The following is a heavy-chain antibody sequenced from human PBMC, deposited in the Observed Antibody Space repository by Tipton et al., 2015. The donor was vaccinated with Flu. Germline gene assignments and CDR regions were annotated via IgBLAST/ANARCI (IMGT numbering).Heavy chain of an antibody. V-gene: IGHV3-21*01. D-gene: IGHD6-13*01. CDR1: GFTFSSYS. J-gene: IGHJ4*02. CDR2: ISSSSSYI. Sequence: GSLRLSCAASGFTFSSYSMNWVRQAPGKGLEWVSSISSSSSYIYYADSVKGRFTISRDNAKNSLYLQMNSLRAEDTAVYYCARDSLAQYSSSPHDYWGQGTLVTVSS. CDR3: ARDSLAQYSSSPHDY.